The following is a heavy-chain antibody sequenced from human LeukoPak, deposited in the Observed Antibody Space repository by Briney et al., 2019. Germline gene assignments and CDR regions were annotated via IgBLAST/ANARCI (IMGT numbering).Heavy chain of an antibody. CDR2: IKGDGIST. D-gene: IGHD3-3*01. CDR3: AKDHYWSIDY. Sequence: GGSLRLSCAASGFDFSSNWMHWVRHAPGQGLVWVSRIKGDGISTNYADSVKGRFTVSRDIAKNTLYLQMNSLRAEDTGVYYCAKDHYWSIDYWGRGTLVTVSS. J-gene: IGHJ4*02. CDR1: GFDFSSNW. V-gene: IGHV3-74*01.